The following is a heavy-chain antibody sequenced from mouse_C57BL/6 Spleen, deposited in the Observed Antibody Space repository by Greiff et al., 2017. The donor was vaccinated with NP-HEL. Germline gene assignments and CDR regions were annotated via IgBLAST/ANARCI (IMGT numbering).Heavy chain of an antibody. J-gene: IGHJ1*03. CDR2: IDPSDSYT. CDR3: ARVALITAGVAPYFDV. CDR1: GYTFTSYW. V-gene: IGHV1-69*01. D-gene: IGHD1-1*01. Sequence: VQLQQPGAELVMPGASVKLSCKASGYTFTSYWMHWVKQRPGQGLEWIGEIDPSDSYTNYNQKFKGKSTLTVDKSSSTAYMQLSSLTSEDSAVYYGARVALITAGVAPYFDVWGTGTTVTVSS.